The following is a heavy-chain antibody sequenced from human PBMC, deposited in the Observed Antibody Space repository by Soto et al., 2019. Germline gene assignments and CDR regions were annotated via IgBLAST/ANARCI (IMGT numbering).Heavy chain of an antibody. CDR2: VRSKTQNYAT. CDR1: GFSLSYSA. CDR3: TRHTVDY. Sequence: VSLIVSCVVSGFSLSYSAIHWVRQASGKGLEWVGRVRSKTQNYATEFAASVRGRFTISRDESKKTIYLHMSGLKTEDTAVYYCTRHTVDYWGQGTPVTVSS. D-gene: IGHD4-4*01. V-gene: IGHV3-73*01. J-gene: IGHJ4*02.